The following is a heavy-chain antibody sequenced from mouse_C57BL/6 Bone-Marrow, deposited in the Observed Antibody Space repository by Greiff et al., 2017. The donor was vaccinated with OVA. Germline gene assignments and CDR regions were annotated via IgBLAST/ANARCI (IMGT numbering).Heavy chain of an antibody. CDR1: GYTFTDYY. Sequence: VKLQESGAELVRPGASVKLSCKASGYTFTDYYINWVKQRPGQGLEWIARIYPGSGNTYYNEKFKGKATLTAEKSSSTAYMQLSSLTSEDSAVYFCARGGLLWFAYWGQGTLVTVSA. V-gene: IGHV1-76*01. D-gene: IGHD1-1*01. CDR3: ARGGLLWFAY. CDR2: IYPGSGNT. J-gene: IGHJ3*01.